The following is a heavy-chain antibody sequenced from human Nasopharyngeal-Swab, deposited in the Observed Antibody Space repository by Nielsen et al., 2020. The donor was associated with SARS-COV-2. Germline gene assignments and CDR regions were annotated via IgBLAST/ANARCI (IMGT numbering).Heavy chain of an antibody. CDR3: AKGHSSSWPDYYYCGMDV. J-gene: IGHJ6*02. D-gene: IGHD6-13*01. V-gene: IGHV3-23*01. Sequence: GESLKISCAASGFTFSSYAMSWVRQAPGKGLEWVSAISGSGGSTYYADSVKGRFTISRDNSKNTLYLQMNSLRAEDTAVYYCAKGHSSSWPDYYYCGMDVWGQGTTVTVSS. CDR2: ISGSGGST. CDR1: GFTFSSYA.